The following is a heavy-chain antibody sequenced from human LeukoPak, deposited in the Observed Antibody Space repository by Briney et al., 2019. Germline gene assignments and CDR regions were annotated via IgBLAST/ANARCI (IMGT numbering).Heavy chain of an antibody. CDR1: GGTFSSYA. D-gene: IGHD2/OR15-2a*01. J-gene: IGHJ6*03. Sequence: SVKASCKASGGTFSSYAISWVRQAPGQGLEWMGGIIPIFGTANYAQKFQGRVTITADESTSTAYMELSSLRSEDTAVYYCARTGPVKISYWDYYYYYMDVWGKGTTVTVSS. CDR2: IIPIFGTA. CDR3: ARTGPVKISYWDYYYYYMDV. V-gene: IGHV1-69*13.